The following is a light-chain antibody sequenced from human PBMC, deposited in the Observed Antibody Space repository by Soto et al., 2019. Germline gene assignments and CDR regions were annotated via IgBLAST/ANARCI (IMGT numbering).Light chain of an antibody. CDR1: QSVSSN. J-gene: IGKJ4*01. V-gene: IGKV3-15*01. CDR3: QQYNNWPLT. CDR2: GAS. Sequence: EIVMTQSPATLSVSPGDRATVSCRASQSVSSNLAWYQHKPAQAPRLLIYGASTRATGIPARFSGSGSGTEFTPTISSLQSEDFAIYYCQQYNNWPLTFGGGTKVEIK.